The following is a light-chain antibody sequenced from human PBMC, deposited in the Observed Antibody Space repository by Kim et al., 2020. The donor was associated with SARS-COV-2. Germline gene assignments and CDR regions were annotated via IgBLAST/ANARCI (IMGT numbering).Light chain of an antibody. CDR1: RSDLGAYYY. CDR3: QSYDSILSSVI. V-gene: IGLV1-40*01. J-gene: IGLJ2*01. CDR2: KNN. Sequence: QSVLTQTSSVSGAPGQSVTISCTGTRSDLGAYYYVTWYQQFPGTAPKLIIYKNNNRPSGVPDRFSGSKSDTSASLDITGLQVEDEADYYCQSYDSILSSVIFGGGTQLTVL.